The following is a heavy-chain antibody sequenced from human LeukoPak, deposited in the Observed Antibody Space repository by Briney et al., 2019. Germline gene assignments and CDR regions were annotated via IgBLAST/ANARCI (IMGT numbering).Heavy chain of an antibody. D-gene: IGHD3-22*01. Sequence: TLSLTCAVSGGSISSGGYSWSWIRQPPGKGLEWIGYIYHSGSTYYNPSLKSRVTISVDRSKNQFSLKLSSVTAADTAVYYCARDSPNYYDSSGYQDWYFDLWGRGTLVTVSS. CDR1: GGSISSGGYS. J-gene: IGHJ2*01. V-gene: IGHV4-30-2*01. CDR2: IYHSGST. CDR3: ARDSPNYYDSSGYQDWYFDL.